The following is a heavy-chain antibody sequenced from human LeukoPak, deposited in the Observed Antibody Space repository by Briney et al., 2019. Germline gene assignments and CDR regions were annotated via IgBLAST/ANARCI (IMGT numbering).Heavy chain of an antibody. CDR2: IGGSGGST. CDR1: GFSFSSYA. V-gene: IGHV3-23*01. J-gene: IGHJ4*02. Sequence: GGSLRLSCAASGFSFSSYAMSWVRQAPGKGLEWVSAIGGSGGSTSYADSVKGRFTISRDNSKNTLYLQLNSLGAEDTAVYYCAKDTRALSGYDPLDYWGQGTLVTVSS. D-gene: IGHD5-12*01. CDR3: AKDTRALSGYDPLDY.